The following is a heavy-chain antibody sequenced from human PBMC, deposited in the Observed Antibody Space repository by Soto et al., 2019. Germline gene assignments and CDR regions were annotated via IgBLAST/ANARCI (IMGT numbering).Heavy chain of an antibody. V-gene: IGHV1-18*01. D-gene: IGHD3-10*01. J-gene: IGHJ6*02. CDR3: AIPRAGAYGLDV. CDR1: GYTFTDHG. Sequence: GASVKVSCKASGYTFTDHGINWVRQAPGQGLEWMAWINTNNGNTNYAQSLQGRVTLTTDTSTSTAYMELRSLRSVDTAIYYCAIPRAGAYGLDVWGQGTTVTVSS. CDR2: INTNNGNT.